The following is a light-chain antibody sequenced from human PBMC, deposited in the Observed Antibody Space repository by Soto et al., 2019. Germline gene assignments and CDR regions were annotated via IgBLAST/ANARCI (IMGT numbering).Light chain of an antibody. CDR3: QQYGSSGT. Sequence: EIFFTQSPGTLSLSPVERATLSFMASQSVSNNYLAWYQQKPGQAPRLLIYGASNRATGIPDRFSGSGSGTDFTLTISRLEPEDFAVYYCQQYGSSGTFGQGTKVDIK. J-gene: IGKJ1*01. CDR1: QSVSNNY. CDR2: GAS. V-gene: IGKV3-20*01.